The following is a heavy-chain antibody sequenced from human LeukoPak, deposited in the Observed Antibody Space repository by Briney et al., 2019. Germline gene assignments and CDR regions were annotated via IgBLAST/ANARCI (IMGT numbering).Heavy chain of an antibody. J-gene: IGHJ4*02. D-gene: IGHD3-22*01. CDR1: GVTFDDYA. CDR3: ARLYYYDRSGPFDY. CDR2: ISWNSGSI. Sequence: GGALRLSCAASGVTFDDYAMHWVRQAPGKGLEWVSGISWNSGSIGYADSVRGRFTISRDNAKNSLYLQMNSLRAEDTALYYCARLYYYDRSGPFDYWGQGTLVTVSS. V-gene: IGHV3-9*01.